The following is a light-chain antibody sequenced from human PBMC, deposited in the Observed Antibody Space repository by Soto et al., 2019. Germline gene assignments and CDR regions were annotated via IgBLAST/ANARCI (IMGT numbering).Light chain of an antibody. J-gene: IGLJ1*01. CDR2: DVS. Sequence: QSVLTQPASVSGSPGQSITISCTGTSSDVGGYNYVSWYQQHPGKAPKLMIYDVSNRPSGVSNRFSGSKSGNTASLTISGLQAEDEADYYCSSCTSSSTYFFGTGTKVTVL. V-gene: IGLV2-14*01. CDR1: SSDVGGYNY. CDR3: SSCTSSSTYF.